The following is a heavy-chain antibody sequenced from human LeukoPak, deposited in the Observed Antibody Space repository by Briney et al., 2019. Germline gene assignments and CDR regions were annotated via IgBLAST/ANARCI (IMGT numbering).Heavy chain of an antibody. CDR1: GGSISNFY. V-gene: IGHV4-4*07. J-gene: IGHJ4*02. Sequence: SETLSLTCTVSGGSISNFYWSWVRQPAGKGLEWIGRIYTSGSTNYNPSLQSRVTMSVDTSKNQSSLNLSSVTAADTAVYYCAREYYYDSSGYYSLAHWGQGTLVTVSS. CDR2: IYTSGST. D-gene: IGHD3-22*01. CDR3: AREYYYDSSGYYSLAH.